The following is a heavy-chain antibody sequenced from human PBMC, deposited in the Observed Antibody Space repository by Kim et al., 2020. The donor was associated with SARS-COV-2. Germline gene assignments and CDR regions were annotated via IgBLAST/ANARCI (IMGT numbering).Heavy chain of an antibody. CDR3: ARVPRYCSSTSCYPRYYYYGMDV. J-gene: IGHJ6*02. CDR1: GGSFSGYY. V-gene: IGHV4-34*01. CDR2: INHSGST. D-gene: IGHD2-2*01. Sequence: SETLSLTCAVYGGSFSGYYWSWIRQPPGKGLEWIGEINHSGSTNYNPSLKSRVTISVDTSKNQFSLKLSSVTAADTAVYYCARVPRYCSSTSCYPRYYYYGMDVWGQGTTVTVSS.